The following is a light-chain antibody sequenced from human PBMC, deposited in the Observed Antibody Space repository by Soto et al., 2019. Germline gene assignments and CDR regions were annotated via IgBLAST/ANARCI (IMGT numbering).Light chain of an antibody. V-gene: IGLV2-8*01. CDR3: SSYTSNYIVV. CDR1: NSDVGGYNY. Sequence: QSALTQPPSASGSPGQSVAISCTGTNSDVGGYNYVSWYQHHPGKVLKLMIYEVTKRPSGVPDRFSGSKSGNTASLTVSGLQAEDEAEYYCSSYTSNYIVVLGGGTKLTVL. J-gene: IGLJ2*01. CDR2: EVT.